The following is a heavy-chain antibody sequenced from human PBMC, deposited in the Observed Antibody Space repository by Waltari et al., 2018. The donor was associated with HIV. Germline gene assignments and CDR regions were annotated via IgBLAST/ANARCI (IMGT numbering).Heavy chain of an antibody. J-gene: IGHJ4*02. V-gene: IGHV4-34*01. CDR1: GGSFSGYY. D-gene: IGHD3-22*01. Sequence: QVQLQQWGAGLLKPSETLSLTCAVYGGSFSGYYWSWLRQPPGKGLEWIGEINHSGSTNYNPSLKSRVTISVDTSKNQFSLKLSSVTAADTAVYYCARRITMIVVVPGYFDYWGQGTLVTVSS. CDR3: ARRITMIVVVPGYFDY. CDR2: INHSGST.